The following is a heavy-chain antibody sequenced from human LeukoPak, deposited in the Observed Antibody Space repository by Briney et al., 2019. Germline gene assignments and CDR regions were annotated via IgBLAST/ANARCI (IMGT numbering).Heavy chain of an antibody. J-gene: IGHJ4*02. CDR1: GYSFTSYW. CDR3: ATYRSGYYFDY. V-gene: IGHV5-51*01. Sequence: GESLKISCKASGYSFTSYWIGWVRQVPGKGLEWMGIIYPRDSDTRYSPSFQGQVTISADKSISTAYLEWSSLRASDTAIYYCATYRSGYYFDYWGQGTLVTVSS. D-gene: IGHD3-22*01. CDR2: IYPRDSDT.